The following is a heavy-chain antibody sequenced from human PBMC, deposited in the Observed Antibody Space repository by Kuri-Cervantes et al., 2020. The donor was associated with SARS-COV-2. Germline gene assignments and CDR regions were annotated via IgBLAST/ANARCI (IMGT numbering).Heavy chain of an antibody. V-gene: IGHV4-30-4*01. Sequence: SETLSLTCTVSGGSISSGDYYWSWIRQPPGKGLEWIGYIYYSGSTFYSPSLKSRVTMSIDTSRNQFSLRLSSVTAADTAVYYCARGGTTVPTSGAFDFWGQGTLVTVSS. D-gene: IGHD4-17*01. CDR2: IYYSGST. CDR3: ARGGTTVPTSGAFDF. CDR1: GGSISSGDYY. J-gene: IGHJ3*01.